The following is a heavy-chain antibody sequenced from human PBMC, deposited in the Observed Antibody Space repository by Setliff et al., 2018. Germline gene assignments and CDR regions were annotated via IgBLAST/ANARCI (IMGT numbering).Heavy chain of an antibody. J-gene: IGHJ3*01. D-gene: IGHD2-15*01. V-gene: IGHV4-34*01. CDR3: ARAPLDYSSRAFDF. CDR2: INHSGST. Sequence: SETLSLTCTVYGGSFSDYYWGWVRQPPGKGLEWIGEINHSGSTNYIPSLKSRLTISVDTSKNQFSLKLSSVTAADTAVYYCARAPLDYSSRAFDFWGQGTMVTVSS. CDR1: GGSFSDYY.